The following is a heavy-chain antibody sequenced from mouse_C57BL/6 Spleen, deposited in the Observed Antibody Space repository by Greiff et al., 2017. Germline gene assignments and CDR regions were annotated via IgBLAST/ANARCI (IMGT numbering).Heavy chain of an antibody. V-gene: IGHV5-17*01. J-gene: IGHJ3*01. D-gene: IGHD4-1*02. CDR1: GFTFSDYG. Sequence: VQLKESGGGLVKPGGSLKLSCAASGFTFSDYGMHWVRQAPEKGLEWVAYISSGSSTIYYADTVKGRFTISRDNAKNTLFLQMTSLRSEDTAMYYCARGQLGGPPFAYWGQGTLGTVSA. CDR2: ISSGSSTI. CDR3: ARGQLGGPPFAY.